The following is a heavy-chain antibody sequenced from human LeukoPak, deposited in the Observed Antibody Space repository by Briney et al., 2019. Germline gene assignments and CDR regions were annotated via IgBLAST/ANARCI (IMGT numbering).Heavy chain of an antibody. Sequence: GGSLRLSCAASGFTFSSSAMSWVRQAPGKGLEWVSGINWNGGSTGYADSVKGRFTISRDNAKNSLYLQMNSLRAEDTALYHCARGRGYCSGGSCYFDYWGQGTLVTVSS. D-gene: IGHD2-15*01. V-gene: IGHV3-20*01. CDR1: GFTFSSSA. CDR3: ARGRGYCSGGSCYFDY. J-gene: IGHJ4*02. CDR2: INWNGGST.